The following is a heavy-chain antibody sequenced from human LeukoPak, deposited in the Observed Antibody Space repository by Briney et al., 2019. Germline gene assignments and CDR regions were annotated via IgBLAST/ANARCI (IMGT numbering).Heavy chain of an antibody. V-gene: IGHV4-30-2*01. Sequence: SETLSLTCTVSGGSISSAGYYWSWIRQPPGKGLEWIGHIYHSGSTYYNPSLKSRLTLSVDRSRNQFSLNLTSLTAADTAVYYCARGGSPTYYYYGMDVWGQGTTVTVSS. CDR2: IYHSGST. J-gene: IGHJ6*02. CDR1: GGSISSAGYY. CDR3: ARGGSPTYYYYGMDV.